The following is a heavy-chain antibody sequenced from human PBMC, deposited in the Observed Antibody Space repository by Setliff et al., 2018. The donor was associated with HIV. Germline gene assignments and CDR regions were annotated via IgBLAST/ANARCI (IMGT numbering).Heavy chain of an antibody. CDR2: IYHGGTT. CDR3: ARLDCSSSSGFVDY. D-gene: IGHD2-2*01. CDR1: GYSISSGYY. Sequence: SETLSLTCAVSGYSISSGYYWAWIRQPPGKGLEWIGSIYHGGTTYYNPSLKSRSTISEDTSKNQFSLKLSSVTAADTAVYYCARLDCSSSSGFVDYWGQGTLVTVSS. J-gene: IGHJ4*02. V-gene: IGHV4-38-2*01.